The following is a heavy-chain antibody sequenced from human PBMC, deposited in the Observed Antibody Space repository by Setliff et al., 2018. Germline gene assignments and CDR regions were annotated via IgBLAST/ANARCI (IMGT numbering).Heavy chain of an antibody. V-gene: IGHV5-51*01. CDR1: GYSFTSYW. CDR2: IYPGDSHT. J-gene: IGHJ4*02. D-gene: IGHD6-25*01. Sequence: GESLKISCKDSGYSFTSYWIGWVRQVPGKGLEWMGIIYPGDSHTRYSPSFQGQVTISADKSILTAFLQWTYLKASDSAMYYCARLGRNNSAPPGDYWGQGTLVTVSS. CDR3: ARLGRNNSAPPGDY.